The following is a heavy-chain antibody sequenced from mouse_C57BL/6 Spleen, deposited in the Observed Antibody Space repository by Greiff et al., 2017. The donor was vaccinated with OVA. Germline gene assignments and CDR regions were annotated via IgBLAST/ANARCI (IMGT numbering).Heavy chain of an antibody. V-gene: IGHV5-16*01. CDR3: AREGPELGLDY. CDR1: GFTFSDYY. Sequence: EVKLMESEGGLVQPGSSMKLSCTASGFTFSDYYMAWVRQVPEKGLEWVANINYDGSSTYYLDSLKSRFIISRDNAKNILYLQMSSLKSEDTATYYCAREGPELGLDYWGQGTTLTVSS. CDR2: INYDGSST. J-gene: IGHJ2*01. D-gene: IGHD4-1*01.